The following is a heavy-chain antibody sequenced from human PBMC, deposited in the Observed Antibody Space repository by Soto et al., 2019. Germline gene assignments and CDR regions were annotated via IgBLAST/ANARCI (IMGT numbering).Heavy chain of an antibody. CDR2: ISYDGSNK. CDR1: GFTFSSYG. Sequence: GGSLRLSCAASGFTFSSYGMHWVRQAPGKGLEWVAVISYDGSNKYYADSVKGRFTISRDNSKNTLYLQMNSLRAEDTAVYYCAKVGSGSSWAYYYYGMDVWGQGTTVTVSS. V-gene: IGHV3-30*18. CDR3: AKVGSGSSWAYYYYGMDV. D-gene: IGHD6-13*01. J-gene: IGHJ6*02.